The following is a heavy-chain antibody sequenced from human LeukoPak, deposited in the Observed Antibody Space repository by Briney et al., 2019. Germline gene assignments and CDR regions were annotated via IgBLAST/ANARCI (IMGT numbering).Heavy chain of an antibody. V-gene: IGHV1-2*02. CDR1: GYTFTGYY. CDR3: ATHSIAAVGFDY. Sequence: GASVKVSCKASGYTFTGYYIHWVRQAPGQGLEWMGWINPNNADKTFAQKFQGRVTMTRDTSISTAYMELSRPTSDDTAVYYCATHSIAAVGFDYWGQGTLVTVSS. CDR2: INPNNADK. D-gene: IGHD6-13*01. J-gene: IGHJ4*02.